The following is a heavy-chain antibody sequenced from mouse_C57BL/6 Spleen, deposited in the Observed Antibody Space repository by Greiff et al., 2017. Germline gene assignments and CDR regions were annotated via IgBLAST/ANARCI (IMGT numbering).Heavy chain of an antibody. CDR1: GFSLTSYG. Sequence: QVQLQQSGPGLVQPSQSLSITCTVSGFSLTSYGVHWVRQSPGKGLEWLGVICSGGSTDYNAAFISRLSNSKDNSKSQVFFKMNSLQADDTAIYYCARRGGDGYYDYAMDYWGQGTSVTVSS. CDR2: ICSGGST. CDR3: ARRGGDGYYDYAMDY. J-gene: IGHJ4*01. D-gene: IGHD2-3*01. V-gene: IGHV2-2*01.